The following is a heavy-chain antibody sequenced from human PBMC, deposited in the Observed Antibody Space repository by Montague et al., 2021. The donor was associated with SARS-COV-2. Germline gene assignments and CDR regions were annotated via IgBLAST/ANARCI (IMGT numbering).Heavy chain of an antibody. J-gene: IGHJ4*02. Sequence: PALVKPTQTLTLTCTFSGFSLTTSAVGVSWIRQPPGKALEWLARIYWDDDKHYNASLKTRLTITKDTSKNHVVLTMTNMDPVDTATYYCAHSDGYYRFDFWGQGTPVIVSS. D-gene: IGHD1-14*01. CDR1: GFSLTTSAVG. V-gene: IGHV2-5*08. CDR3: AHSDGYYRFDF. CDR2: IYWDDDK.